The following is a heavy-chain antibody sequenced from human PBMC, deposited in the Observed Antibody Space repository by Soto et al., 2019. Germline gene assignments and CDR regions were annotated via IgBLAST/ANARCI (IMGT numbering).Heavy chain of an antibody. J-gene: IGHJ5*02. CDR1: GGTFSSYA. CDR2: IIPIFGTS. D-gene: IGHD3-3*01. V-gene: IGHV1-69*06. Sequence: SVRVSCKASGGTFSSYAIGWVRQAPGQGLELMGGIIPIFGTSNYAQKFQGRVTITADKSTRTAYMELSRLRSEDTAVYYCARDAETNYDFWRGYRNWFDPWGHGPLMTVSS. CDR3: ARDAETNYDFWRGYRNWFDP.